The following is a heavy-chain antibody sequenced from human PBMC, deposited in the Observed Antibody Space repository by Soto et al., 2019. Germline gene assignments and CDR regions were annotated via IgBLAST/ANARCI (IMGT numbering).Heavy chain of an antibody. CDR3: ARLKSFGTTSAGQNYHNGMDV. Sequence: ASVKVSCKASGYTFTSYGISWVRQAPGQGLEWMGWISAYNGNTNYAQKLQGRVTMTTDTSTSTAYMELRSLRSDDTAVYYCARLKSFGTTSAGQNYHNGMDVWGQGTTVTVSS. D-gene: IGHD3-16*01. CDR2: ISAYNGNT. J-gene: IGHJ6*02. CDR1: GYTFTSYG. V-gene: IGHV1-18*01.